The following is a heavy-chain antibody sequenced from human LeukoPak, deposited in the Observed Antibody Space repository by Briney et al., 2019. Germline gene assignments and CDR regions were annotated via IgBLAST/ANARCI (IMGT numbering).Heavy chain of an antibody. CDR1: GGSISTYY. D-gene: IGHD2-15*01. Sequence: SETLSLTCTVSGGSISTYYWSWMRQPPGRGLEWIGYIYYSGSTNHNPSLQSRVTISVDTSKNQFSLKLRSVTAADTAVYYCAREEDCSGGICYLGNAFDIWGQGTMVTVSS. V-gene: IGHV4-59*12. CDR2: IYYSGST. J-gene: IGHJ3*02. CDR3: AREEDCSGGICYLGNAFDI.